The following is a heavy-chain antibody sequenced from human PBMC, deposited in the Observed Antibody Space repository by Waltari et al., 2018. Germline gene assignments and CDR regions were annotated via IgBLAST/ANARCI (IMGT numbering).Heavy chain of an antibody. Sequence: QVQLQPWGAGLLKPSETLSLTCAVYGWSFSGYSWSWIRQPPGKGLEWIGEINHSGSTNYNPSLKRRVTISVDTSKNQFSLKLSSVTAADTAVYYCARLRSLLWFGELRDYWGQGTLVTVSS. CDR3: ARLRSLLWFGELRDY. J-gene: IGHJ4*02. CDR2: INHSGST. CDR1: GWSFSGYS. D-gene: IGHD3-10*01. V-gene: IGHV4-34*01.